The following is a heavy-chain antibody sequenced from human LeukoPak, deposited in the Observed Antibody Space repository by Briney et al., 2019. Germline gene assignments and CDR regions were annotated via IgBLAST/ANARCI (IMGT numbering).Heavy chain of an antibody. D-gene: IGHD2-15*01. V-gene: IGHV1-18*01. Sequence: APVKVSCKASGYTFTSYGISWVRQAPGQGLEWMGWISAYNGNTNYAQKPQGRVTMTTDTSTSTAYMELRSLRSDDTAVYYCARDPRIVVVVAATGGWFDPWGQGTLVTVSS. CDR2: ISAYNGNT. CDR1: GYTFTSYG. J-gene: IGHJ5*02. CDR3: ARDPRIVVVVAATGGWFDP.